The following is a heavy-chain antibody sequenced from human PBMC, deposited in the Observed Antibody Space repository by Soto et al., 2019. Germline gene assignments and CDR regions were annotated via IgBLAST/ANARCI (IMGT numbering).Heavy chain of an antibody. J-gene: IGHJ5*02. CDR3: AHFSDLEWFDP. D-gene: IGHD2-21*01. CDR2: IFYTGST. CDR1: GGSISRYF. V-gene: IGHV4-59*01. Sequence: SETLSLTCTVSGGSISRYFWSWIRQSPGKGLEWIGYIFYTGSTTYNPSLKSRVTISIDTSKNQFSLKLSSLTAADTAVYYCAHFSDLEWFDPWGQGTLVTVS.